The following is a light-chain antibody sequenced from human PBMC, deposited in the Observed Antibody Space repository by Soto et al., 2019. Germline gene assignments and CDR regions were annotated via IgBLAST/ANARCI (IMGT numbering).Light chain of an antibody. V-gene: IGKV4-1*01. CDR3: QQYYSTPRT. CDR1: QSVLYSSDNKNF. J-gene: IGKJ1*01. Sequence: DIVMTQSPDSLAVSLGERATINCKSSQSVLYSSDNKNFSAWYQQKPGQPPKMLIYLASTRGPGVPDRFSGSGSGTDFTLIISSLQAEDVAVYYCQQYYSTPRTFGQGTRVEIK. CDR2: LAS.